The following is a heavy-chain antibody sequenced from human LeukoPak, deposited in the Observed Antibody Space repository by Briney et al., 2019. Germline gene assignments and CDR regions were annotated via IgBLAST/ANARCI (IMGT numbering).Heavy chain of an antibody. D-gene: IGHD2-2*01. J-gene: IGHJ6*03. Sequence: PGGSLRLSCAASGFTFSSYAMHWVRQAPGKGLEWVAVISYDGSNKYYADSVKGRFTISRDNSKNTLYLQMNSLRAEDTAVYYCERASRSTYYYYYMHVWGKGTTVTVSS. V-gene: IGHV3-30*04. CDR3: ERASRSTYYYYYMHV. CDR2: ISYDGSNK. CDR1: GFTFSSYA.